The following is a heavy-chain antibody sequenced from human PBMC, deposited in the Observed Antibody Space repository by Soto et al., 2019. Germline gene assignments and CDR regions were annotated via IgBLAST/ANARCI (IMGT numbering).Heavy chain of an antibody. CDR3: ARGGYNWNDVTDY. D-gene: IGHD1-20*01. V-gene: IGHV4-59*01. CDR2: IYYRGST. CDR1: GCSISNYY. J-gene: IGHJ4*02. Sequence: PSETLSLTCIFSGCSISNYYWSWIRQPPGKGLEWIGYIYYRGSTNYNPSLKSRVTISVDTSKNQFSLKLSSVTAADTAVYYCARGGYNWNDVTDYWGQGTLVTVSS.